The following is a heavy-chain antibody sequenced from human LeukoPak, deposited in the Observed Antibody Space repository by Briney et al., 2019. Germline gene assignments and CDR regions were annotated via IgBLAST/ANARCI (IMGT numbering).Heavy chain of an antibody. CDR2: INQGGGDT. CDR3: ARLIGDRTIYDY. D-gene: IGHD6-6*01. CDR1: GFTLRTFW. V-gene: IGHV3-7*01. J-gene: IGHJ4*02. Sequence: GGSLRLSCAASGFTLRTFWMSWVRQAPGKGLEWVASINQGGGDTYYVESVKGRFTISRDNAMNSSSLQMNSLRAEDTAVYYCARLIGDRTIYDYWGQGTLVTVSS.